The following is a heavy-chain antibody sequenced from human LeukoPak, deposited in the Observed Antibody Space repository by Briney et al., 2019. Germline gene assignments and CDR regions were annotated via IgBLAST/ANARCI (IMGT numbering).Heavy chain of an antibody. V-gene: IGHV4-4*07. D-gene: IGHD3-3*01. J-gene: IGHJ3*02. CDR2: IYHSGST. Sequence: SETLSLTCTVSGGSISSYYWSWIRQPAGKGLEWIGGIYHSGSTYYNPSLKSRVTISVDTSKNQFSLKLSSVTAADTAVYYCARVRITYYDFWSGYHDAFDIWGQGTMVTVSS. CDR3: ARVRITYYDFWSGYHDAFDI. CDR1: GGSISSYY.